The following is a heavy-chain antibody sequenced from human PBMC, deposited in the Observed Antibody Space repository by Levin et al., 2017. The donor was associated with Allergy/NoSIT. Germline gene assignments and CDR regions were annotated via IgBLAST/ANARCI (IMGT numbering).Heavy chain of an antibody. J-gene: IGHJ6*02. V-gene: IGHV4-31*11. CDR3: ARDQYRYALGV. CDR1: GDSLSTGGFY. D-gene: IGHD3-16*02. Sequence: SQTLSLTCAVSGDSLSTGGFYWNWIRQHPGKGLEWIGYIFYTGKTSYSPSFKGRVTISLDTSQNHFSLTLNSVTAADAAVYYCARDQYRYALGVWGQGTTVTVSS. CDR2: IFYTGKT.